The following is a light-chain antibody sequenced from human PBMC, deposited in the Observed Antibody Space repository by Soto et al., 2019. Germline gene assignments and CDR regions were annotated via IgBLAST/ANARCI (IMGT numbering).Light chain of an antibody. CDR1: QSILHSNGYNY. J-gene: IGKJ1*01. Sequence: DIVMTQSPLSLPVTPGEPASISCRSSQSILHSNGYNYLDWYLQKPGQSPQLLIYLGSNRASGVPDRFSGSGSGTEFTLKISRVEAEDVGVYYCMQDLQTPWTFGQGTKVEIK. CDR2: LGS. CDR3: MQDLQTPWT. V-gene: IGKV2-28*01.